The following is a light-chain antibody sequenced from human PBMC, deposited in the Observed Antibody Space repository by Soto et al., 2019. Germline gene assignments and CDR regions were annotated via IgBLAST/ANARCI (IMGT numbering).Light chain of an antibody. CDR2: SDS. CDR1: NSNIGSNT. J-gene: IGLJ2*01. CDR3: AAWDDSLNGPV. Sequence: QAVVTQPPSASGTPGQRVTISCSGSNSNIGSNTVNWYQQLPGTAPKLLIYSDSQRPSGVPDRFSGSKSGTSASLAISGLQSEDEADYHCAAWDDSLNGPVFGGGTKLTVL. V-gene: IGLV1-44*01.